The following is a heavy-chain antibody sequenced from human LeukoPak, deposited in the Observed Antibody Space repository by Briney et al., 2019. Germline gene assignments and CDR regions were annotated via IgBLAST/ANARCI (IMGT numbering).Heavy chain of an antibody. CDR2: TNEDASTT. J-gene: IGHJ6*02. CDR3: TKDLTPGGADV. V-gene: IGHV3-74*01. Sequence: GGSLRLSCAASGFTFSSYWMHWVRQAPGKGLVWVSRTNEDASTTNYADSVKGRFTISRDNAKKSLYLQMNGLRVEDTAFYYCTKDLTPGGADVWGQGTTVTVSS. D-gene: IGHD3-10*01. CDR1: GFTFSSYW.